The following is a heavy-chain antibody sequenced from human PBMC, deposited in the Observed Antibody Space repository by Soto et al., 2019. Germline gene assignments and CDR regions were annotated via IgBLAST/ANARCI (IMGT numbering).Heavy chain of an antibody. Sequence: GASVNVSCKASGGTFSIYAISWVRQAPGQGLEWMGGIIPIFGTANYAQKFQGRVTITADKSTSTAYMELSSLRSEDTAVYYCALEGVVVTAHPADYFDYWGQGTLVTVSS. CDR3: ALEGVVVTAHPADYFDY. CDR2: IIPIFGTA. CDR1: GGTFSIYA. J-gene: IGHJ4*02. V-gene: IGHV1-69*06. D-gene: IGHD2-21*02.